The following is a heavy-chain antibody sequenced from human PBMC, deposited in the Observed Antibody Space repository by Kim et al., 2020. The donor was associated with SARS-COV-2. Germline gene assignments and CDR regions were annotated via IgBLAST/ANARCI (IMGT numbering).Heavy chain of an antibody. D-gene: IGHD3-10*02. Sequence: SETLSLTCAVSGGSFSGYYWSWIRQPPGRGLEWIGEISHSGSTNYNPSLKSRVTISVDTSKNQFSLKLTSVTAADTAVYYCARRLSNTSCSGSHHCDLWGQGTLVTVSS. CDR2: ISHSGST. CDR1: GGSFSGYY. J-gene: IGHJ5*02. CDR3: ARRLSNTSCSGSHHCDL. V-gene: IGHV4-34*01.